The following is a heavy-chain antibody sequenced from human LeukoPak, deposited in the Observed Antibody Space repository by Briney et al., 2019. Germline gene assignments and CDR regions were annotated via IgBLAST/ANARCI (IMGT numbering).Heavy chain of an antibody. J-gene: IGHJ4*02. D-gene: IGHD3-22*01. CDR2: ISSSSSYI. CDR3: ARYYYDSSGYYFFFDY. CDR1: GFTFSSYS. V-gene: IGHV3-21*01. Sequence: PGGSLRLSCAASGFTFSSYSMNWVRQAPGKGLEWVSSISSSSSYIYCADSVRGRFTISGDNAKNSLYLQMNSLRAEDTAVYYCARYYYDSSGYYFFFDYWGQGTLVTVSS.